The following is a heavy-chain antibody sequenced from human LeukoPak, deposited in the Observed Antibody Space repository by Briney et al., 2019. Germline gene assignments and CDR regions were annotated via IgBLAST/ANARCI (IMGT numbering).Heavy chain of an antibody. V-gene: IGHV1-69*06. D-gene: IGHD3-22*01. CDR3: ARGGVYDSSGYWYHYYYMDV. CDR1: ALTFTNYA. J-gene: IGHJ6*03. CDR2: TIPIFGTA. Sequence: SVKVSCKASALTFTNYAISWVRHGTAQGLEWMGGTIPIFGTANYAQKFRGRVTITADKSTRTAYMELSSLRSDDTAMYYCARGGVYDSSGYWYHYYYMDVWGKGTTVTVSS.